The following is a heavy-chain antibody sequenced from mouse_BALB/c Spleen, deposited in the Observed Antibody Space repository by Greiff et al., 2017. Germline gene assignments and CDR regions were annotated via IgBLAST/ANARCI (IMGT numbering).Heavy chain of an antibody. J-gene: IGHJ3*01. CDR2: ISTYYGDA. Sequence: VQLQQSGAELVRPGVSVKISCKGSGYTFTDYAMHWVKQSHAKSLEWIGVISTYYGDASYNQKFKGKATMTVDKSSSTAYMELARLTSEDSAIYYCARDGYYGSSPRFAYWGQGTLVTVSA. V-gene: IGHV1S137*01. CDR3: ARDGYYGSSPRFAY. CDR1: GYTFTDYA. D-gene: IGHD1-1*01.